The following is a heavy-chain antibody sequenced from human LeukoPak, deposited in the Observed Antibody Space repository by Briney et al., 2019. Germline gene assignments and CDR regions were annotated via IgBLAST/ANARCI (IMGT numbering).Heavy chain of an antibody. CDR1: GGSISSYY. V-gene: IGHV4-4*07. CDR2: IYTSGST. J-gene: IGHJ4*02. D-gene: IGHD1-26*01. CDR3: ASGGLYSGSYYVDY. Sequence: SSETLSLTCTVSGGSISSYYWSWIRQPPGPGLEWMGRIYTSGSTNYNPSLNSRVTMSVDTSKNQFSLKLSSECAADTAVYYCASGGLYSGSYYVDYWGQGTLVTVSS.